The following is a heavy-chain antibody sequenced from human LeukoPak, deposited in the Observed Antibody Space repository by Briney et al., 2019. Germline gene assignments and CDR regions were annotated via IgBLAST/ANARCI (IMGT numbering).Heavy chain of an antibody. D-gene: IGHD6-19*01. J-gene: IGHJ3*02. V-gene: IGHV1-46*01. Sequence: GAPVKVSCKASGYTFTSYYMHWVRQAPGQGLEWMGIINPSGGSTSYAQKFQGRVIMTRDTSTSTVYMELSRLRSDDTAVYYCARGYRYSSGWSNAFDIWGQGTMVTVSS. CDR1: GYTFTSYY. CDR3: ARGYRYSSGWSNAFDI. CDR2: INPSGGST.